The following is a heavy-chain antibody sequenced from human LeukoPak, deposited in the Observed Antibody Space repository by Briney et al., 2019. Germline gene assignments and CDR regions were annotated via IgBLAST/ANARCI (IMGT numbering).Heavy chain of an antibody. CDR2: IKYDSSTI. CDR3: VRDGREGFDI. V-gene: IGHV3-48*04. D-gene: IGHD5-24*01. J-gene: IGHJ3*02. Sequence: PGGSLRLSCVASGFAFNIYSMNWVRQAPGKGLEWVSYIKYDSSTIYYGDSVKGRFTNSRDNVKNSLYLQVSSLRAEDTAVYYCVRDGREGFDIWGHGTLVIVSS. CDR1: GFAFNIYS.